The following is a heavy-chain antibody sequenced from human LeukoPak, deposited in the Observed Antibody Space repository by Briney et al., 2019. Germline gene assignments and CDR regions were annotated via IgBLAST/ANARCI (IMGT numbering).Heavy chain of an antibody. Sequence: KSGGSLRLSCAASGFTFSTYSINWVRQAPGKGLEWVSSISSSSSYTSYADSVKGRFTISRDNAKNSLYLQMNSLRAEDTALYYCAKDLGYYYDSSGYPDYWGQGTLVTVSS. CDR2: ISSSSSYT. J-gene: IGHJ4*02. CDR3: AKDLGYYYDSSGYPDY. D-gene: IGHD3-22*01. CDR1: GFTFSTYS. V-gene: IGHV3-21*04.